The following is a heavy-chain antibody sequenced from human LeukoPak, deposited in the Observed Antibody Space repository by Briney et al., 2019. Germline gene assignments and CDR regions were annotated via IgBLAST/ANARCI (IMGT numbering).Heavy chain of an antibody. V-gene: IGHV3-7*01. CDR1: GFTFSNYW. CDR3: ARDVKTSLYNYCYMDV. CDR2: IKQDGSEK. D-gene: IGHD2-2*01. J-gene: IGHJ6*03. Sequence: GGSLRLSCAASGFTFSNYWMSWVRQAPGKGPEWVANIKQDGSEKYYADSVKGRFTISRDNAKNSLYLQMDSLRAEDTAVYYCARDVKTSLYNYCYMDVWGKGTTVTVSS.